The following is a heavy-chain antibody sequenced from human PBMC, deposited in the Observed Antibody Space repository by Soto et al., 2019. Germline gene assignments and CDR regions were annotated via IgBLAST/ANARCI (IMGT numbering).Heavy chain of an antibody. D-gene: IGHD3-22*01. CDR1: GFTFSNYN. V-gene: IGHV3-21*01. Sequence: GSLRLSCAASGFTFSNYNMNWVRQAPGKGLEWVSSISSSGSYIYYADSVKGRFTISRDNAKKSLYLQMDSLRAEDTAVYYCARGVGITFGREEYWGQGTLVTVSS. J-gene: IGHJ4*02. CDR2: ISSSGSYI. CDR3: ARGVGITFGREEY.